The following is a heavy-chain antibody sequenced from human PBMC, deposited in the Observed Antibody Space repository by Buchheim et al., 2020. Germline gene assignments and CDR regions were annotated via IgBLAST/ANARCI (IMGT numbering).Heavy chain of an antibody. V-gene: IGHV3-30*04. Sequence: QVQLVESGGGVVQPGRSLRLSCAASGFTFSSYAMHWVRQAPGKGLEWVAVISYDGSNKYYADSVKGRFTISSDNSKNTLYLQMNSLRAEDTAVYYCARGSYYDFWSGYFLLSGMDVWGQGTT. D-gene: IGHD3-3*01. J-gene: IGHJ6*02. CDR1: GFTFSSYA. CDR2: ISYDGSNK. CDR3: ARGSYYDFWSGYFLLSGMDV.